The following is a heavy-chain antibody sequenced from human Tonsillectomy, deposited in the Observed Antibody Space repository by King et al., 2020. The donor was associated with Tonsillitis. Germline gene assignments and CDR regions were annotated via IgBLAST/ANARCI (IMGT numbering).Heavy chain of an antibody. CDR2: IYSIGST. J-gene: IGHJ4*02. CDR3: ARLLPEYSRSAGCFDY. CDR1: GGSIRSHY. D-gene: IGHD6-6*01. V-gene: IGHV4-59*08. Sequence: QLQESGPGLAKPSETLSLTCTVSGGSIRSHYWSWIRQPPGKGLEWMGDIYSIGSTNYNPSLKSRVTISVDTSKNQFSLKLSSVTAADTAVYYCARLLPEYSRSAGCFDYWGQGTLVTVSS.